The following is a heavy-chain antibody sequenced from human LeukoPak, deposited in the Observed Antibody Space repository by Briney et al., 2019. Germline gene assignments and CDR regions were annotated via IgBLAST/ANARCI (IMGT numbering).Heavy chain of an antibody. CDR3: AREHCVSSCCYEDYYYGMDV. V-gene: IGHV1-2*02. CDR2: INPNSGGT. Sequence: GASVKVSCKASGYTFTGYYMQWVRQAPGQGLEWMGWINPNSGGTNYAQKFQGRVTMTRDTSISTAYMELSRLRSDDTAVYFCAREHCVSSCCYEDYYYGMDVWGRGTTVTVSS. CDR1: GYTFTGYY. D-gene: IGHD2-2*01. J-gene: IGHJ6*02.